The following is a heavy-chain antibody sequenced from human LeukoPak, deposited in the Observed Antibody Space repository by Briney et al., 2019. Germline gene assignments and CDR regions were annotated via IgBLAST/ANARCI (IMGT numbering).Heavy chain of an antibody. CDR3: ARSDASGGGPFEI. CDR2: INHRKST. D-gene: IGHD3-16*01. J-gene: IGHJ3*02. CDR1: GGSFNGYY. Sequence: PSGTVSLTCAVYGGSFNGYYWSWIRQPPGKGLEWIGEINHRKSTNYNPSLKSRVTILVDMSKKQFSLKLRSVTAADTAVCYCARSDASGGGPFEIWGQGTVVSVST. V-gene: IGHV4-34*01.